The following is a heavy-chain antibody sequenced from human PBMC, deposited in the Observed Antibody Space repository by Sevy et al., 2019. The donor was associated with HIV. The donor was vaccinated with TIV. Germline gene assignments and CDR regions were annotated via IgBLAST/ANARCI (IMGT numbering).Heavy chain of an antibody. J-gene: IGHJ4*02. CDR3: ARDKEYSSGWELYYFDY. Sequence: SETLSLTCTVSGGSISSYYWSWIRQPAGKGLEWIGRIYTSGSTNYNPSLKSRVTMSVDTSKNQFSLKLGSVTAADTAVYYCARDKEYSSGWELYYFDYWGQGTLVTVSS. V-gene: IGHV4-4*07. CDR1: GGSISSYY. CDR2: IYTSGST. D-gene: IGHD6-19*01.